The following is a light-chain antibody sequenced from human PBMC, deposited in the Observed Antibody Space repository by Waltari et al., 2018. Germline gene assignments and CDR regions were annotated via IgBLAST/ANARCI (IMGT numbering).Light chain of an antibody. J-gene: IGLJ3*02. CDR2: DVN. CDR3: CSYAGSFTWV. Sequence: QSALTQPRSVSGSPGQSVAISCTGTSGDVGNYNYVSWYQQHPGKAPKLLIHDVNKRPSGVPDRVSGSKSGNTASLTISGLQAEDEADYYCCSYAGSFTWVFGGGTKLTVL. V-gene: IGLV2-11*01. CDR1: SGDVGNYNY.